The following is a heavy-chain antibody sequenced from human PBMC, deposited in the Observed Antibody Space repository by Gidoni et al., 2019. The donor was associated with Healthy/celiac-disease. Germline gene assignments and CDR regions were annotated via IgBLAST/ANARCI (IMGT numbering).Heavy chain of an antibody. CDR2: ISSSGSTI. D-gene: IGHD3-22*01. CDR3: ASSITMITEAFDI. J-gene: IGHJ3*02. Sequence: EVQLVESGGGLVQPGGSLRLSCAASGFPFSSYEMNWVRQAPGKGLEWFSYISSSGSTIYYADSVKGRFTISRDNAKNSLYLQMNSLRAEDTAVYYCASSITMITEAFDIWGQGTMVTVSS. CDR1: GFPFSSYE. V-gene: IGHV3-48*03.